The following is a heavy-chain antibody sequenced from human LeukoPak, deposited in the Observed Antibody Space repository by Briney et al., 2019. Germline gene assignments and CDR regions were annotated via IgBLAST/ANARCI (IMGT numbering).Heavy chain of an antibody. Sequence: VRXAXGXXXEWVSSISSSSSYIYYADSVKGRFTISRDNAKNSLYLQMNSLRAEDTAVYYCARGVVVPADIWGQGTMVTVSS. D-gene: IGHD2-2*01. CDR3: ARGVVVPADI. J-gene: IGHJ3*02. V-gene: IGHV3-21*01. CDR2: ISSSSSYI.